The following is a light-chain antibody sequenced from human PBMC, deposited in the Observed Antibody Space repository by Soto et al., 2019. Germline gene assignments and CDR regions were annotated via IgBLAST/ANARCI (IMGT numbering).Light chain of an antibody. CDR1: QIVSSSY. Sequence: EIVLTQSPGTLSLSPGDRATLSCRASQIVSSSYLAWYQQKPGKAPRLLMYGASNRATGIPDRFSGSGSGTDFTLTISGLEPEDFAVYYCQQYVSSPRTFGQGTKVEVK. J-gene: IGKJ1*01. V-gene: IGKV3-20*01. CDR3: QQYVSSPRT. CDR2: GAS.